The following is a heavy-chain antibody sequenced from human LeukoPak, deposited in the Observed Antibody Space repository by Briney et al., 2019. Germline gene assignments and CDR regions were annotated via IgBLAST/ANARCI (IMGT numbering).Heavy chain of an antibody. CDR1: GGSISSYY. CDR3: ASGAVAGPDY. Sequence: KPSETLSLTCTVSGGSISSYYWSWIRQPPGKGLEWIGEINHSGSTNYNPSLKSRVTISVDTSKNQFSLKLSSVTAADTAVYYCASGAVAGPDYWGQGTLVTVSS. J-gene: IGHJ4*02. D-gene: IGHD6-19*01. CDR2: INHSGST. V-gene: IGHV4-34*01.